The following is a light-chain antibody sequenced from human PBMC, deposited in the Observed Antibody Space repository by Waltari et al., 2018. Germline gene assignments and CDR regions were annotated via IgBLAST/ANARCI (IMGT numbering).Light chain of an antibody. Sequence: EIVLTQSPSTLSLSPGDRAILSCRARQTISYNLAWYQQRPGQPPRLLIYGASARAAAIPVRFSGSGSGTEFTLTISGLQSEDFAVYYCQHYHQWPPYTFGQGTKVE. CDR3: QHYHQWPPYT. CDR1: QTISYN. CDR2: GAS. V-gene: IGKV3-15*01. J-gene: IGKJ2*01.